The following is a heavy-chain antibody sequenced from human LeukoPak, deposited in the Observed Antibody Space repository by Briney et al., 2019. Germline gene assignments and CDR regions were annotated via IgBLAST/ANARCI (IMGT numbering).Heavy chain of an antibody. Sequence: GGSLRLSCAGSGFTFSRYTFNWVRQAPGKGLEWVANIKPDGSDKYYVDSVKGRFTVSRDNAKNSLYLQMNSLRAEDTAVYYCAKGGDHWGQGTLVTVSS. D-gene: IGHD3-16*01. CDR1: GFTFSRYT. CDR2: IKPDGSDK. V-gene: IGHV3-7*01. CDR3: AKGGDH. J-gene: IGHJ4*02.